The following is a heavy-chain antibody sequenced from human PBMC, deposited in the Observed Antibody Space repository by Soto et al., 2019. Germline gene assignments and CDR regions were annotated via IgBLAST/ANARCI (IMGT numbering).Heavy chain of an antibody. CDR1: GYSFTNYY. CDR3: ARAQRITGDFDY. CDR2: INPSSDST. D-gene: IGHD3-3*01. V-gene: IGHV1-46*01. Sequence: ASVKVSCKASGYSFTNYYVHWVRQAPGQGLEWMGIINPSSDSTNYAQELQGRVTMTTDTSTKTVYMEMRSLKSDDTAVYYCARAQRITGDFDYWGQGTLVTVSS. J-gene: IGHJ4*02.